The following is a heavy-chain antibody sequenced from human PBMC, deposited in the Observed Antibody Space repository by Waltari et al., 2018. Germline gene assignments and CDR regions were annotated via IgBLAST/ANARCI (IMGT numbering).Heavy chain of an antibody. CDR2: ISYDGSNK. J-gene: IGHJ6*02. CDR1: GFTFSSYA. CDR3: ARGGLELPPADYYYGMDV. D-gene: IGHD1-7*01. V-gene: IGHV3-30-3*01. Sequence: QVQLVESGGGVVQPGRSLRLSFAASGFTFSSYAMHWVRQAPGKGLEWVAVISYDGSNKYYADSVKGRFTISRDNSKNTLYLQMNSLRAEDTAVYYCARGGLELPPADYYYGMDVWGQGTTVTVSS.